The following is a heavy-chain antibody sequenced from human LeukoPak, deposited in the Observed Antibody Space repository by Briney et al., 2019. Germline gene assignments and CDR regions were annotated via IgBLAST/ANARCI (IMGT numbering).Heavy chain of an antibody. Sequence: GESLRLSCSAAGFTFSSYAMHWVRQAPGKGLEYVSAISSNGGSTYYADSVKGRFTISRDNSKSTLYLQMSSLRAEDTAVYYCVTDRRGILVRGTTFDYWGQGTLVTVSS. CDR2: ISSNGGST. J-gene: IGHJ4*02. CDR3: VTDRRGILVRGTTFDY. CDR1: GFTFSSYA. V-gene: IGHV3-64D*06. D-gene: IGHD3-10*01.